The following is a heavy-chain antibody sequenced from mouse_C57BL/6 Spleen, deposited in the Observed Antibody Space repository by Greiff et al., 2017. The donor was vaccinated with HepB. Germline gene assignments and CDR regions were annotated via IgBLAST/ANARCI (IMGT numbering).Heavy chain of an antibody. Sequence: EVHLVESGPELVKPGASVKMSCKASGYTFTDYNMHWVKQSHGKSLEWIGYINPNNGGTSYNQKFKGKATLTVNKSSSTAYMELRSLTSEDSAVYYCARDPYYYGSSRDYWGQGTTLTVSS. CDR3: ARDPYYYGSSRDY. D-gene: IGHD1-1*01. J-gene: IGHJ2*01. CDR2: INPNNGGT. CDR1: GYTFTDYN. V-gene: IGHV1-22*01.